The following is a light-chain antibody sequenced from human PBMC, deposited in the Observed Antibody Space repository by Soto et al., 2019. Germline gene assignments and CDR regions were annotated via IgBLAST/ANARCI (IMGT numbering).Light chain of an antibody. V-gene: IGKV3-15*01. Sequence: EIVMTQSPATLSASTGERATLSCRASQSVSSNLAWYQQKPGQAPRLLIYGASTRATGIPARFSGSGSGTEFTLTISSLQSEDFAVYYGQQYNNWPSWTFGQGTKVDIK. CDR1: QSVSSN. CDR2: GAS. J-gene: IGKJ1*01. CDR3: QQYNNWPSWT.